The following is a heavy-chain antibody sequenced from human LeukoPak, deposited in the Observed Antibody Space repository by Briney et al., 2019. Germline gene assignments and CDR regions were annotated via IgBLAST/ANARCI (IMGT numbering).Heavy chain of an antibody. CDR2: INSDGSST. D-gene: IGHD5-12*01. CDR1: GFTFSSYC. CDR3: ASLVAAHEDYGMDV. Sequence: GGSLRLSCAASGFTFSSYCMHWVRQAPGKGLVWVSRINSDGSSTSYADSVKGRFTISRDNAKNTLYLQMNSLRAEDTAVYYCASLVAAHEDYGMDVWGQGTTVTVSS. J-gene: IGHJ6*02. V-gene: IGHV3-74*01.